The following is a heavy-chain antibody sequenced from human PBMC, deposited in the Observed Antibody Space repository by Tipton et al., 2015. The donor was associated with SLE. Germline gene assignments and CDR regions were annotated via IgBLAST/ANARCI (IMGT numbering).Heavy chain of an antibody. Sequence: LRLSCAVYGGSFSDYYWSWIRQPPGKGLEWIGEINHSGSTNYNPSLKSRVTISVDTSKNQFSLKLSSVTAADTAVYYCARGDISHLGGAFDLWGQGTMVTVSS. CDR3: ARGDISHLGGAFDL. V-gene: IGHV4-34*01. CDR2: INHSGST. D-gene: IGHD2/OR15-2a*01. CDR1: GGSFSDYY. J-gene: IGHJ3*01.